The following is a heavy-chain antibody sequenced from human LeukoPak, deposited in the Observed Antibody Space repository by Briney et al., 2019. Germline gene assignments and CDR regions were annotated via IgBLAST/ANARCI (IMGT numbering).Heavy chain of an antibody. J-gene: IGHJ4*02. D-gene: IGHD2-2*01. V-gene: IGHV3-23*01. CDR3: AKEIWVVPAATYYFDY. CDR2: ISGSGGST. Sequence: GGSLRPSCAASGFTFSSYAMSWVRQAPGKGLEWVSAISGSGGSTYYADSVKGRFTISRDNSKNTLYLQMNSLRAEDTAVYYCAKEIWVVPAATYYFDYWGQGTLVTVSS. CDR1: GFTFSSYA.